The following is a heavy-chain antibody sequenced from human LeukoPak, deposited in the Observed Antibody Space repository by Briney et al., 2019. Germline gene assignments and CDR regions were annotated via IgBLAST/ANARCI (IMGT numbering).Heavy chain of an antibody. D-gene: IGHD6-6*01. CDR1: GGSFSGYY. Sequence: SETLSLTCAVYGGSFSGYYWSWIRQPPGKGLEWIGEINHRGSTNYNPSLKSRVTISVDTSKNQFSLKLSSVTAADTAVYYCARVRGLRIAAIGYWGQGTLVTVSS. CDR3: ARVRGLRIAAIGY. J-gene: IGHJ4*02. V-gene: IGHV4-34*01. CDR2: INHRGST.